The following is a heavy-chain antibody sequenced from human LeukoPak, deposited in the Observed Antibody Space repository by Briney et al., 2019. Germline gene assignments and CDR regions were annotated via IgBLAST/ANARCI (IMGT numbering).Heavy chain of an antibody. J-gene: IGHJ4*02. D-gene: IGHD6-13*01. V-gene: IGHV4-59*12. CDR1: GGSISSYY. CDR3: ARDPSLYSSSWYTRVGYYFDY. CDR2: IYYSGST. Sequence: SETLSLTCTVSGGSISSYYWSWIRQPPGKGLEWIGYIYYSGSTNYNPSLKSRVTISVDTSKNQFSLKLSSVTAADTAVYYCARDPSLYSSSWYTRVGYYFDYWGQGTLVTVSS.